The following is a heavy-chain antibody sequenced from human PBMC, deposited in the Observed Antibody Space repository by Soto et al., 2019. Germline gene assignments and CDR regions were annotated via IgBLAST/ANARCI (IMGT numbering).Heavy chain of an antibody. D-gene: IGHD6-19*01. V-gene: IGHV5-51*01. CDR3: ARHVGQWMVRRWFAP. Sequence: PGESLKISCQASGYSFTDHWIGWVRQMPGKGLEWMGIINPANSDTSYSPSFEGQVTISADKSTNTAHLQWDTLKASDTAIYYCARHVGQWMVRRWFAPWGQGNLVTVSS. J-gene: IGHJ5*02. CDR1: GYSFTDHW. CDR2: INPANSDT.